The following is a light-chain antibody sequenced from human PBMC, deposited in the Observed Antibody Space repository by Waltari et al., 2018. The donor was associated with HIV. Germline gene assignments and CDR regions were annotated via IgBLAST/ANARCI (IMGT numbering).Light chain of an antibody. V-gene: IGLV1-44*01. J-gene: IGLJ3*02. CDR3: ASWDDKLDGWV. Sequence: QSLLPQPPSASGTPGQRVTISCSGSYSNIGSNTVNWHQQLPGSAPRALIYNNGQGPLGVPDGFSGSKSGTSASLAISWLQSEDQGDYYCASWDDKLDGWVYGGGTRLTVL. CDR2: NNG. CDR1: YSNIGSNT.